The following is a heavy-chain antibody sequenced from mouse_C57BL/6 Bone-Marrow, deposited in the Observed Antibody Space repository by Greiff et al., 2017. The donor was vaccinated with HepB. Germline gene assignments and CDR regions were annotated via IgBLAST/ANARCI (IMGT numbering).Heavy chain of an antibody. CDR2: INPGSGGT. D-gene: IGHD4-1*01. CDR3: ARTGGNWEIYFNY. V-gene: IGHV1-54*01. CDR1: GYAFTNYL. J-gene: IGHJ2*01. Sequence: QVQLQQSGAELVRPGTSVKVSCKASGYAFTNYLIEWVKQRPGQGLEWIGVINPGSGGTNYNEKFKGKATLTADKSSSTAYMQLSSLTSEDSAVSFCARTGGNWEIYFNYWGQGTTLTVSS.